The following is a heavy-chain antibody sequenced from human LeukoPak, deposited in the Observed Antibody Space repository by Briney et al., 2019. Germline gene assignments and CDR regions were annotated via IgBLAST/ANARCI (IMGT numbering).Heavy chain of an antibody. CDR1: GGSISSSNYY. Sequence: SETLSLTCTVSGGSISSSNYYWGWIRQPPGKGLEWIGSIYYSGSTYYNPSLKSRVTISVDTSKNQFSLKLSSVTAADTAVYYCARVPTYYYDSSGFYYFDYWGQGTLVTVSS. V-gene: IGHV4-39*07. CDR2: IYYSGST. CDR3: ARVPTYYYDSSGFYYFDY. D-gene: IGHD3-22*01. J-gene: IGHJ4*02.